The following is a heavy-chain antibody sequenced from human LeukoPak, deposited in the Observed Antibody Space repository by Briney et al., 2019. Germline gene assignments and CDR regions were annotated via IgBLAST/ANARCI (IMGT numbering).Heavy chain of an antibody. D-gene: IGHD2-8*02. V-gene: IGHV3-23*01. CDR3: ASHRTGNYPHSNFDY. Sequence: GGSLRLSCAASGFTFNNYAMSWVRQAPGKRLEWVSAISSSGGTTYYADSVKGRFTISRDNSKNTLYLHVNSLRADDTAVHYCASHRTGNYPHSNFDYWGQGTLVTVSS. CDR2: ISSSGGTT. J-gene: IGHJ4*02. CDR1: GFTFNNYA.